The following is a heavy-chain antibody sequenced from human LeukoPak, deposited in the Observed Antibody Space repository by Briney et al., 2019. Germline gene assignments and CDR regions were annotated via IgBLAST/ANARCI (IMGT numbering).Heavy chain of an antibody. V-gene: IGHV4-34*01. J-gene: IGHJ4*02. CDR3: AAPSSYYGDDCLDY. D-gene: IGHD2-21*02. CDR2: INHSGST. CDR1: GGSFSDYY. Sequence: PSETLSLTCGVYGGSFSDYYWSWIRQPPGKGLEWIGEINHSGSTDYNPSLKSRVTISLDTSMNQFSLNLSSVTAADTAVYYCAAPSSYYGDDCLDYWGQGTLVTVSS.